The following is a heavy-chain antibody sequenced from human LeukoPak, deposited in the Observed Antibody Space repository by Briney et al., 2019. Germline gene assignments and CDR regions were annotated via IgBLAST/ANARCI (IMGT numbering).Heavy chain of an antibody. CDR2: IIPIFGTA. CDR1: GGTFSSYA. Sequence: ASVKVSCKASGGTFSSYAISWVRQAPGQGLEWMGGIIPIFGTANYAQKSQGRVTITADESTSTAYMELSSLRSEDTAVYYCARDAQSGSYAYGDNWFDPWGQGTLVTVSS. CDR3: ARDAQSGSYAYGDNWFDP. J-gene: IGHJ5*02. D-gene: IGHD3-16*01. V-gene: IGHV1-69*01.